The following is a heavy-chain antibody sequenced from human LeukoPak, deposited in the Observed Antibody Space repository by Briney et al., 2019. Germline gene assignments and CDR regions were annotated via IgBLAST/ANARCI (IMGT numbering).Heavy chain of an antibody. V-gene: IGHV3-23*01. D-gene: IGHD3-22*01. CDR3: AKAQGYYDC. CDR1: GFTFRSHA. CDR2: IGVGGTT. J-gene: IGHJ4*02. Sequence: GGSLRLSCAASGFTFRSHAMSWVRQAPGKGLQWVSGIGVGGTTYYADSVKGRFTISRDTSKNTLYLQMNSLRAEDTAVYYCAKAQGYYDCWGQGTLVTVSS.